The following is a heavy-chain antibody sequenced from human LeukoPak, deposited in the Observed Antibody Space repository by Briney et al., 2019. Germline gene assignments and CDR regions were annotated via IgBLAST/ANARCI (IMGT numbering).Heavy chain of an antibody. Sequence: PGGSLRLSCVASGFIFSNYEMNWVRQAPGKGLEWVSYVRSSGSTIYYADSVQGRFTISRDNSKNTLYLQLDSLRAEDTAIYYCAKEIRPNDCWGQGTLVTVSS. V-gene: IGHV3-48*03. CDR2: VRSSGSTI. CDR3: AKEIRPNDC. CDR1: GFIFSNYE. J-gene: IGHJ4*02. D-gene: IGHD4-17*01.